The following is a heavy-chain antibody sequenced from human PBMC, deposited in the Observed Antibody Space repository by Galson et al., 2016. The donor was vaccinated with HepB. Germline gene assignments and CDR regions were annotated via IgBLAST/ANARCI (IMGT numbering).Heavy chain of an antibody. CDR1: GFTFSTFG. CDR3: ARGRWIMDV. CDR2: IYYDGSNK. D-gene: IGHD5-12*01. Sequence: SLRLSCAASGFTFSTFGMHWVRQAPGKGPEWVALIYYDGSNKYYADSVKGRFTISRDNSYNTLYLQMNSLRAEDTAVYYCARGRWIMDVWGQGTTVTVSS. J-gene: IGHJ6*02. V-gene: IGHV3-33*01.